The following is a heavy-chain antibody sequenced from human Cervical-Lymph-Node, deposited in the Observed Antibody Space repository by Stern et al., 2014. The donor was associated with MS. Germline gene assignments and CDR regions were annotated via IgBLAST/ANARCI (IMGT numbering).Heavy chain of an antibody. Sequence: EDQLVESGGGVVRPGGSLRLSCAASGFLFDDYGMSWVRQVPGKGPDGVSAINYTGGSTDYAASVKGRFTISRDNAKKSLYLRMNSLRVEDTAVYHCARAFCTGGVCYSFPFYGMDVWGQGTTVTVSS. V-gene: IGHV3-20*01. CDR1: GFLFDDYG. D-gene: IGHD2-8*02. CDR2: INYTGGST. J-gene: IGHJ6*02. CDR3: ARAFCTGGVCYSFPFYGMDV.